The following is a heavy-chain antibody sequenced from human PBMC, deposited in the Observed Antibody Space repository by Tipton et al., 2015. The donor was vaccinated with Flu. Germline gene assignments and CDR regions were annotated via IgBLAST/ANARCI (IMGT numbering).Heavy chain of an antibody. D-gene: IGHD4-23*01. J-gene: IGHJ4*02. V-gene: IGHV4-59*12. CDR3: ASPRGGEIPFFDY. Sequence: TLSLTCTVSGGSISSYYWSWIRQPPGKGLEWIGSIYYSGSTYYNPSLKSRVTISVDTSKNQFSLKLSSVTAADTAVYYCASPRGGEIPFFDYWGQGTLVTVSS. CDR2: IYYSGST. CDR1: GGSISSYY.